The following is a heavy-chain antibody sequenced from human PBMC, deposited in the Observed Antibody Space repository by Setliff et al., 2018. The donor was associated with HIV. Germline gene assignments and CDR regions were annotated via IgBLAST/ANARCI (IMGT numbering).Heavy chain of an antibody. D-gene: IGHD2-8*01. Sequence: ASVKVSCKASGYTFTGFYMHWVRQAPGQGLEWMGRINPNSGGTKSAQKFQGRVTMTWDTSISTYYMEVTRLKSDDTAVYYCARVRGHCTGGGYYYYYMDVWAKGPRSPSP. V-gene: IGHV1-2*06. CDR2: INPNSGGT. J-gene: IGHJ6*03. CDR3: ARVRGHCTGGGYYYYYMDV. CDR1: GYTFTGFY.